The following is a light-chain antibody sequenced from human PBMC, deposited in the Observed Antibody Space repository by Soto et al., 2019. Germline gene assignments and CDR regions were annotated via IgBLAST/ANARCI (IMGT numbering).Light chain of an antibody. V-gene: IGKV1-39*01. CDR1: QPISSF. J-gene: IGKJ5*01. CDR2: TTS. Sequence: DIQLTQSPSSLSASVGDRVTITCRASQPISSFLNWYRQKLGRAPKLLIYTTSTLQSGVPSRFSGSGSGTHFTLTITNLQPEDLATYYCQQSYSTPPITFGQGTRLDVK. CDR3: QQSYSTPPIT.